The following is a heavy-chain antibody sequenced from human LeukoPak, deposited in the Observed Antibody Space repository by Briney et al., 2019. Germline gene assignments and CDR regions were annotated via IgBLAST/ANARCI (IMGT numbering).Heavy chain of an antibody. CDR2: INSNSGGT. CDR3: ARDLYSGYDYDLIFDY. Sequence: GASVKVSCKASGYTFTGYYMHWVRQAPGQGLEWMGWINSNSGGTNYAQKFQGRVTMTRDTSISTAYMELSRLRSDDTAVYYCARDLYSGYDYDLIFDYWGQGTLVTVSS. D-gene: IGHD5-12*01. CDR1: GYTFTGYY. V-gene: IGHV1-2*02. J-gene: IGHJ4*02.